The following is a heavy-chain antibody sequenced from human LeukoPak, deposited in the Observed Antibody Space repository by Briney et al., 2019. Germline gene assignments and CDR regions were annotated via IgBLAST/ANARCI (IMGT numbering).Heavy chain of an antibody. CDR3: AKARDYDILTGRFGY. Sequence: PGRSLRLSCAASGFTFSSYAMHWVRQAPGKGLEWVAVISYDGSNKYYADSVKGRFTISRDNSKNTLYLQMNSLRAEDTTVYYCAKARDYDILTGRFGYWGQGTLVTVSS. J-gene: IGHJ4*02. V-gene: IGHV3-30*04. CDR1: GFTFSSYA. CDR2: ISYDGSNK. D-gene: IGHD3-9*01.